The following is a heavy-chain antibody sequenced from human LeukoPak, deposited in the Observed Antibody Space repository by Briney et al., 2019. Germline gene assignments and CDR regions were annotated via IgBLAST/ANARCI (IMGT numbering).Heavy chain of an antibody. CDR3: ARRYCSGGSCYSSLDY. CDR1: GGSVSSYY. D-gene: IGHD2-15*01. J-gene: IGHJ4*02. V-gene: IGHV4-59*08. Sequence: SETLSLTCTVSGGSVSSYYWSWIRQPPGKGLEWIGYIYYSGSTNYNPSLKSRVTISVDTSKNQFSLKLSSATAADTAVYYCARRYCSGGSCYSSLDYWGQGSLVTVSS. CDR2: IYYSGST.